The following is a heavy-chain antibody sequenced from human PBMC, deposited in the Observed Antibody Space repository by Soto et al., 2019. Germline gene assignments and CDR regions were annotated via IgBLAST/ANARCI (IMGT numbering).Heavy chain of an antibody. J-gene: IGHJ3*02. V-gene: IGHV3-9*01. CDR1: GFTFDDYA. CDR2: ISWNSGSI. D-gene: IGHD2-15*01. Sequence: GGSLRLSCAASGFTFDDYAMHWVRQAPGKGLEWVSGISWNSGSIGYADSVKGRFTISRDNAKNSLYLQMNSLRAEDTALYYCAKEYCSGGSCYESHAFDIWGQGTMVTVSS. CDR3: AKEYCSGGSCYESHAFDI.